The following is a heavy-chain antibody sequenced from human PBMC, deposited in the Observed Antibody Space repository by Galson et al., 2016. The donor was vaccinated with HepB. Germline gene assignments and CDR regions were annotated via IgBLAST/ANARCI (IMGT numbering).Heavy chain of an antibody. CDR1: GGTFSSYA. CDR3: ATKDGTNFFGAFEI. J-gene: IGHJ3*02. Sequence: SVKVSCKASGGTFSSYAISWVRQAPGQGPECMGGITPIFGTPKYAPRFQGRVTMTSDESSSTTYMELSSLRSEDTAVYYCATKDGTNFFGAFEIWGQGTAVSVSS. V-gene: IGHV1-69*13. CDR2: ITPIFGTP. D-gene: IGHD3-3*01.